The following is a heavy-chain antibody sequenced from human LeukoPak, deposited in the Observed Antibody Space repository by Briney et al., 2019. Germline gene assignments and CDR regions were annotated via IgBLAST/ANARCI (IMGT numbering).Heavy chain of an antibody. J-gene: IGHJ5*02. CDR1: GFTFSSYS. D-gene: IGHD6-13*01. Sequence: PGGSLRLSCVASGFTFSSYSMNWVRQAPGKGLEWVSYISSSSSTIYYADSVKGRFTISRDNAKNSLYLQINSLRAEDTAVYYCATTGYSSSWYFSWGQGTLVTVSS. V-gene: IGHV3-48*01. CDR2: ISSSSSTI. CDR3: ATTGYSSSWYFS.